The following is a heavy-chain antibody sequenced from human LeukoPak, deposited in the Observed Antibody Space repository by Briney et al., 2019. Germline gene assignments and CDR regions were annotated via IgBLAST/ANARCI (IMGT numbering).Heavy chain of an antibody. D-gene: IGHD3-10*01. J-gene: IGHJ3*02. CDR3: ARHGSGIEQALDI. V-gene: IGHV3-66*04. Sequence: GGSLRLSCAASGFTVSSNYMSWVRQAPGKGLEWVSVIYSGGSTYYADSVKGRFTISRDNSKNTLYLQMNSLRAEDTAVYYCARHGSGIEQALDIWGQGTMVTVSS. CDR1: GFTVSSNY. CDR2: IYSGGST.